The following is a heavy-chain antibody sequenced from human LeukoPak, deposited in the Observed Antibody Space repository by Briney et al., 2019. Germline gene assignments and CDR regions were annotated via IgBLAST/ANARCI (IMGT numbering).Heavy chain of an antibody. Sequence: PGGSLRLSCAASGFTFSSYWMSWVRQAPGKGLEWVANIKQDGSEKYYVDSVKGRFTISRDNAKNSLYLQMNSLRAEDTAVYYCARKDTAMVSHSFDYWGQGTLVTVSS. CDR1: GFTFSSYW. V-gene: IGHV3-7*01. J-gene: IGHJ4*02. D-gene: IGHD5-18*01. CDR3: ARKDTAMVSHSFDY. CDR2: IKQDGSEK.